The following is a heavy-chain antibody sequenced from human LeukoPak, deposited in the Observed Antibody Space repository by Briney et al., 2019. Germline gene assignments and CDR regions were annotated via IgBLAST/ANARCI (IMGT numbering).Heavy chain of an antibody. Sequence: SETLSLTCTVSGGSISDSRTWGWVRQPPGKGLEWIANIHDDGRSASNPSLKSRVTISMDTSKNQFSLKVRSVTAADTAFYFCARVGAAAGLDFWGQGTLVTVSS. CDR2: IHDDGRS. CDR3: ARVGAAAGLDF. D-gene: IGHD6-19*01. V-gene: IGHV4-39*07. CDR1: GGSISDSRT. J-gene: IGHJ4*02.